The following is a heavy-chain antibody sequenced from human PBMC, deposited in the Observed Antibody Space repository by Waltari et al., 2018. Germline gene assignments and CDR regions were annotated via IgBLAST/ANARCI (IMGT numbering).Heavy chain of an antibody. CDR1: GDPTSGNYW. CDR3: AGDRAIGLFFDY. Sequence: QVQLQESGQGLVKPAGTRALTCAVSGDPTSGNYWLSWVRQSPEKGLGWIGQVHHSGKTHYNPTLQSLVTISVDKPKNQFSLNLNSVTGADTAVYYCAGDRAIGLFFDYWGRGTLVTVSS. CDR2: VHHSGKT. J-gene: IGHJ4*02. V-gene: IGHV4-4*02. D-gene: IGHD2-2*01.